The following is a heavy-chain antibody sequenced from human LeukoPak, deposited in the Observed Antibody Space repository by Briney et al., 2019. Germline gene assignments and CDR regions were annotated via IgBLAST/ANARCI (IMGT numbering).Heavy chain of an antibody. D-gene: IGHD5-18*01. CDR1: GGSISGYY. V-gene: IGHV4-4*07. J-gene: IGHJ5*02. CDR3: AKTAVVNLRWFDP. Sequence: TSETLPLTCTVSGGSISGYYWSWIRQPAGKGLEWIGRIYTSGSTHYNPSLKSRVTMSVDTSKNQFSLKLSSVTAADTAVYYCAKTAVVNLRWFDPWGQGTLVTVSS. CDR2: IYTSGST.